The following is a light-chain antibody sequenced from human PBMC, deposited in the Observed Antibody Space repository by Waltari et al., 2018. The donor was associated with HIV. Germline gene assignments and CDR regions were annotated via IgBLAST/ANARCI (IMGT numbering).Light chain of an antibody. J-gene: IGLJ2*01. CDR1: NSDVGGYNY. CDR2: EVT. CDR3: SSYTPTSTVV. V-gene: IGLV2-14*01. Sequence: LTQPASVSGSPGQSITISCLGTNSDVGGYNYVSWYQQHPGKAPNLLIYEVTNRPSGISNRVSGSKSGNTASLTISGLQAEDEADYYCSSYTPTSTVVFGGGTKLTVL.